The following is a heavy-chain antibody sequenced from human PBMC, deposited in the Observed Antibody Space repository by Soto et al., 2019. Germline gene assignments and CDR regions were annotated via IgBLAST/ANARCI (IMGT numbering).Heavy chain of an antibody. D-gene: IGHD1-26*01. CDR2: ISGSGGST. CDR1: GFTFSSYA. V-gene: IGHV3-23*01. CDR3: ARRGSGSYYDY. Sequence: EVQLLESGGGLVQPGGSLRLSCAASGFTFSSYAMRWVRQAPVKGLEWVSAISGSGGSTYYADSVKGRFTISRDNSKNPLYLQMNSLRAEDTAVYYCARRGSGSYYDYWGPGTLVNVSS. J-gene: IGHJ4*02.